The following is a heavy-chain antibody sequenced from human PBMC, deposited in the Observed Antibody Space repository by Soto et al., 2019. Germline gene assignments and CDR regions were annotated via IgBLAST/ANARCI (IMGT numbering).Heavy chain of an antibody. CDR3: ARDVGGMTASPDYYYYGMDV. Sequence: ASVKVSCKASGGTFSGYAISWVRQAPGQGLEWMGGIIPIFGTANYAQKFQGRVTITADESTSTAYMELSSLRSEDTAVYYCARDVGGMTASPDYYYYGMDVWGQGTTVTVSS. J-gene: IGHJ6*02. V-gene: IGHV1-69*13. CDR1: GGTFSGYA. D-gene: IGHD3-16*01. CDR2: IIPIFGTA.